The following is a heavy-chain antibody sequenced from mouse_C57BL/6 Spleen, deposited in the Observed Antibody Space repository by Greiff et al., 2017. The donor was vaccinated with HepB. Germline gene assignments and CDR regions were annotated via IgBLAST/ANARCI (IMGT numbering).Heavy chain of an antibody. CDR1: GYTFTSYW. CDR3: ARDYYSSRGFDY. D-gene: IGHD1-1*01. CDR2: IDPSDSYT. Sequence: VQLQQPGAELVKPGASVKLSCKASGYTFTSYWMQWVKQRPGQGLEWIGEIDPSDSYTNYNQKFKGKATLTVDTSSSTAYMQLSSLTSEDSAVYYYARDYYSSRGFDYWGQGTTLTVSS. J-gene: IGHJ2*01. V-gene: IGHV1-50*01.